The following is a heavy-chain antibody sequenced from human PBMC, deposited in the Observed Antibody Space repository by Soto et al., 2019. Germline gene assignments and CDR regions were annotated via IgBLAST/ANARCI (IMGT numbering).Heavy chain of an antibody. Sequence: GESLKISCKGSGYSFPTHWIGWVRQMPGKGLEWMGIIYPGDSDTRYSPSFQGQVTISADKSISTAYLQWSSLKASDTAMYYCARPVFIAAAGLLDYWGQGTLVTVSS. V-gene: IGHV5-51*01. CDR3: ARPVFIAAAGLLDY. CDR1: GYSFPTHW. CDR2: IYPGDSDT. D-gene: IGHD6-13*01. J-gene: IGHJ4*02.